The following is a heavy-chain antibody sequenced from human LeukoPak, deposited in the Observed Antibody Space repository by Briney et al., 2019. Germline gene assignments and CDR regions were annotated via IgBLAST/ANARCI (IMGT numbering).Heavy chain of an antibody. CDR2: ISSNGGRT. J-gene: IGHJ4*02. CDR1: GFTFSSYA. V-gene: IGHV3-64*01. CDR3: ARGGLLWFGELAGY. D-gene: IGHD3-10*01. Sequence: PGGSLRLSCAASGFTFSSYAMHWVRQAPGKGLEYVSVISSNGGRTYYANSVKGRFTISRDNSKTTLYLQMGSLRAEDMAVYYCARGGLLWFGELAGYWGQGTLVTVSS.